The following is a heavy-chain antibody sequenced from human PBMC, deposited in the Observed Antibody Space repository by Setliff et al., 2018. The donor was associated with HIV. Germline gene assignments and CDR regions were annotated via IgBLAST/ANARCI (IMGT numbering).Heavy chain of an antibody. CDR3: ARLGYSGSLVGAFDI. CDR2: IYYSGST. Sequence: PSETLSLTCSVSGGSVGSGSYYWSWIRQSPGKGLEWLGYIYYSGSTYYNSSLKSRVTISVDTSKNQFSLNLTSVTAADTAVYYCARLGYSGSLVGAFDIWGQGTMVTVSS. J-gene: IGHJ3*02. V-gene: IGHV4-61*01. CDR1: GGSVGSGSYY. D-gene: IGHD1-26*01.